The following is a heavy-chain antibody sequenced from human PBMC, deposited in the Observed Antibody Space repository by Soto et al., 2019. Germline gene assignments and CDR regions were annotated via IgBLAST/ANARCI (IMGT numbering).Heavy chain of an antibody. V-gene: IGHV5-51*03. Sequence: PRESLKISCKGSGYTFPSFWIGLVRQMPGKGLEWMGIIFPTDSTTIYSPSFQGRVTISADKSISTAYVQWSSLKASDGAMYYCVRAVVGYCSSASCPGDYWGQGTLVTVSS. CDR2: IFPTDSTT. D-gene: IGHD2-2*01. CDR1: GYTFPSFW. CDR3: VRAVVGYCSSASCPGDY. J-gene: IGHJ4*02.